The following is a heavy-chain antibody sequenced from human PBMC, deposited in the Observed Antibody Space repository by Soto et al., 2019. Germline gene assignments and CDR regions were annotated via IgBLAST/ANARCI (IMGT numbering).Heavy chain of an antibody. CDR2: IYTSGST. V-gene: IGHV4-4*07. CDR3: ARATGYCSGGSCYRYFDY. CDR1: GGSISSYY. Sequence: SETLSLTCTVSGGSISSYYWSWIRQPARKGLEWIGRIYTSGSTNYNPSLKSRVTMSVDTSKNQFSLKLSSVTAADTAVYYCARATGYCSGGSCYRYFDYWGQGTLVTVSS. J-gene: IGHJ4*02. D-gene: IGHD2-15*01.